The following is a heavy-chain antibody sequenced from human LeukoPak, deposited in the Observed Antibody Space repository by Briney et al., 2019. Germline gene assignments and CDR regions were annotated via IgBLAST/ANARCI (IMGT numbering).Heavy chain of an antibody. V-gene: IGHV1-69*06. D-gene: IGHD3-22*01. CDR1: GGTFSSYA. Sequence: SVKVSCKASGGTFSSYAISWVRQAPGQGLEWMGGIIPIFGTANYAQKFQGRVTITADKSTSTAYMELSSLRSEDTAVYYCARLYYDSSGYYYEVPIDYWGQGTLVTVSS. CDR2: IIPIFGTA. J-gene: IGHJ4*02. CDR3: ARLYYDSSGYYYEVPIDY.